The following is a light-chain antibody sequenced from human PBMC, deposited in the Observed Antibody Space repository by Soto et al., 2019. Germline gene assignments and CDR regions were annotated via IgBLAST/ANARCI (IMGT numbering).Light chain of an antibody. CDR3: QQYDSYSSGP. J-gene: IGKJ1*01. CDR2: DAS. CDR1: QTINSW. V-gene: IGKV1-5*01. Sequence: DIQMTQSPSTLSASVGDRVTTTCRARQTINSWLAWYQQKPGKAPKVLIFDASSLKTGVPSRFSGSGSGTEFTLTISNLQPDDFATYYCQQYDSYSSGPFGQGTKVDIK.